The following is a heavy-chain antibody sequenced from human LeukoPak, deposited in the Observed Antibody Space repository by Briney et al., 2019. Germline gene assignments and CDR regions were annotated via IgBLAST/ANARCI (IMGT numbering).Heavy chain of an antibody. D-gene: IGHD3-3*01. V-gene: IGHV3-23*01. CDR2: ITGSGDTT. CDR3: VRGQAMADF. CDR1: GFSFDIYA. Sequence: GGSLRLSCAASGFSFDIYALSWVRQAPGKGLEWVSAITGSGDTTYHAESLKGRFSISRDNSKNTLYLHMNSLRGDDTAVYYCVRGQAMADFWGQGTLVTVSS. J-gene: IGHJ4*02.